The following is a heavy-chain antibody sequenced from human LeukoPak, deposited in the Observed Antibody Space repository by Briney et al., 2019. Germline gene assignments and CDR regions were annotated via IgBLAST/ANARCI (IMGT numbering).Heavy chain of an antibody. CDR2: IHTSEDT. J-gene: IGHJ2*01. CDR1: GDSVSIYY. CDR3: ARGLGDYVEDWYFDL. Sequence: SETLSLTCTVSGDSVSIYYWSWIRQPAGKGLEWIGRIHTSEDTNYNPSLKSRVTMSVDTSKNQFSLKLSSVTAADTAVYYCARGLGDYVEDWYFDLWGRGTLVTVSS. V-gene: IGHV4-4*07. D-gene: IGHD4-17*01.